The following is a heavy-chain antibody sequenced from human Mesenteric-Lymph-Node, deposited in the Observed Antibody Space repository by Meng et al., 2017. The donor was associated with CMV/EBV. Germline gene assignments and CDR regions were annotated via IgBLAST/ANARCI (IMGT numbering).Heavy chain of an antibody. Sequence: ASGFTFSSYAVNWARQAPGKGLEWVSSISSDSNYIYYADSVKGRFTTSRDNAWNSLSLQMNSLRAEDTAVYYCARTIQRTSKRFDPWGQGTLVTVSS. CDR2: ISSDSNYI. J-gene: IGHJ5*02. CDR1: GFTFSSYA. CDR3: ARTIQRTSKRFDP. V-gene: IGHV3-21*01. D-gene: IGHD2-21*01.